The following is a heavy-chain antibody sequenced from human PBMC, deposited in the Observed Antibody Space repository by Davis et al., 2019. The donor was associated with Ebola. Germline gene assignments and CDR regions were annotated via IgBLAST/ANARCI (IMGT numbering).Heavy chain of an antibody. D-gene: IGHD3-10*01. CDR1: GFTFSSYA. J-gene: IGHJ6*02. Sequence: GESLKISCAASGFTFSSYAMHWVRQAPGKGLEWVAVISYDGSNKYYADSVKGRFTISRDNSKNTLYLQMNSLRAEDTAVYYCARDLTGRGEAVLDVWGQGTTVTVSS. CDR2: ISYDGSNK. V-gene: IGHV3-30-3*01. CDR3: ARDLTGRGEAVLDV.